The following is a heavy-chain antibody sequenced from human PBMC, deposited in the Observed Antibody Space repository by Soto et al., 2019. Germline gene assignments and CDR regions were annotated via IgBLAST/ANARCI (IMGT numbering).Heavy chain of an antibody. J-gene: IGHJ4*02. CDR2: TRADNGDG. D-gene: IGHD3-22*01. CDR1: GYTFTMYG. CDR3: ARDARSGDYWAIDD. V-gene: IGHV1-18*04. Sequence: QAHLVQSGGEVKKPGASVKVSCKASGYTFTMYGLSWVRQAPGQGSEWMGWTRADNGDGRYAEKCRGRLTLTTDTYTNTAYMELRSLRSDDTAVYSCARDARSGDYWAIDDWGRGTLVTVSS.